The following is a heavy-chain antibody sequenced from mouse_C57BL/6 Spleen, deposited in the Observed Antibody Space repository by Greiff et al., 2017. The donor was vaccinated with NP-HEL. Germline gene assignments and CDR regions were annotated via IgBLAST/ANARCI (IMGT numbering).Heavy chain of an antibody. J-gene: IGHJ1*03. V-gene: IGHV1-50*01. CDR3: AAIYGSSLEV. D-gene: IGHD1-1*01. CDR1: GYTFTSYW. Sequence: QVQLQQPGAELVKPGASVKLSCKASGYTFTSYWMQWVKQRPGQGLEWIGEIDPSDSYTNYNQKFKGKATLTVDTSSSTAYMQLSSLTSEDSAVYYCAAIYGSSLEVWGTGTTVTVSS. CDR2: IDPSDSYT.